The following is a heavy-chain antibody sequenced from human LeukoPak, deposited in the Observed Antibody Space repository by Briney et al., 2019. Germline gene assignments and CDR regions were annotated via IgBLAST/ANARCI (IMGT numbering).Heavy chain of an antibody. CDR3: AKDLSYTSGASDH. CDR2: ITDDGYNT. D-gene: IGHD6-19*01. CDR1: GFTFSAFA. V-gene: IGHV3-23*01. J-gene: IGHJ4*02. Sequence: GGSLRLSCAASGFTFSAFAMTWVRQAPGKGLEWVSTITDDGYNTYSADSVKGRIIFSRDNSKNTLSLQLRSLRAEDTAVYYCAKDLSYTSGASDHWGQGTLVTVSS.